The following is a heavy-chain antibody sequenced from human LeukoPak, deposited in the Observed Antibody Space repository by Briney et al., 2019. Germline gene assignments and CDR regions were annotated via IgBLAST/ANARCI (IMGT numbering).Heavy chain of an antibody. CDR1: GFTFSSSA. Sequence: GGSLRLSCAASGFTFSSSAMTWVRQAPGKGLEWVSGISGSGGSTYYAASVKGRFTISRDNSRNTLFLHMSSLRAEDTARYYCAKSGTGSGTCTHLDVWGKGTTVTVSS. CDR3: AKSGTGSGTCTHLDV. CDR2: ISGSGGST. J-gene: IGHJ6*04. V-gene: IGHV3-23*01. D-gene: IGHD1-26*01.